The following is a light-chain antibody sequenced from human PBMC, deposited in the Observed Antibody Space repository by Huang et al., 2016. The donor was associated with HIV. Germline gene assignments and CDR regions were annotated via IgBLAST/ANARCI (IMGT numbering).Light chain of an antibody. Sequence: ESVLTQSPATLSLSPGESATLSCRASQSVSTYLAWYQQKPGQAPRILIYDASNRAAGIPAGLSGRGSETEFTLTISRLEPEDFAVYYCHQRANWPLGTFGQGTKVEMK. J-gene: IGKJ1*01. CDR2: DAS. CDR3: HQRANWPLGT. V-gene: IGKV3-11*01. CDR1: QSVSTY.